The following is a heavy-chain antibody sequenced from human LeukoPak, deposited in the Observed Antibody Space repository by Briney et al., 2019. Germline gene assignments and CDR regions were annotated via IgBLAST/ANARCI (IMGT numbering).Heavy chain of an antibody. J-gene: IGHJ4*02. D-gene: IGHD1-26*01. CDR2: IYYSGST. CDR3: ARLRSGNFDS. CDR1: GGSISSYY. Sequence: SETLSLTCTVSGGSISSYYWSWIRQPPGKGLELIGNIYYSGSTTYNPSLKSRVTISVDTSKNQFSLKLSSVTAADTAVYYCARLRSGNFDSWGQGTLVTVSS. V-gene: IGHV4-59*01.